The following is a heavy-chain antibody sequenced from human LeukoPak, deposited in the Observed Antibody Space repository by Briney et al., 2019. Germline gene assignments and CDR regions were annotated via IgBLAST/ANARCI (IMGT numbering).Heavy chain of an antibody. CDR1: GGTFSSCA. J-gene: IGHJ5*02. D-gene: IGHD2-2*02. Sequence: GASVKVSCKASGGTFSSCAISWVRQAPGQGLEWMGIINPSGGSTSYAQKFQGRVTMTRDTSTSTVYMELSSLRSEDTAVYYCARDQGVVVPAAILYNWFDPWGQGTLVTVSS. CDR3: ARDQGVVVPAAILYNWFDP. V-gene: IGHV1-46*01. CDR2: INPSGGST.